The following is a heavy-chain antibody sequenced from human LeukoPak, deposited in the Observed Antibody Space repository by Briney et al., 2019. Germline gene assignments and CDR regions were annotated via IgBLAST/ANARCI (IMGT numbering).Heavy chain of an antibody. Sequence: GGSLTLSCAASTFTFSSYAMSWVRQAPGKGLEWVSAISAGADSTYYADSVQGRFTISRDNSKNTLFLQMSGLRAEDTAVYFCARGAYGDYGSWGRETLVTVSS. CDR1: TFTFSSYA. V-gene: IGHV3-23*01. CDR2: ISAGADST. CDR3: ARGAYGDYGS. J-gene: IGHJ5*02. D-gene: IGHD4-17*01.